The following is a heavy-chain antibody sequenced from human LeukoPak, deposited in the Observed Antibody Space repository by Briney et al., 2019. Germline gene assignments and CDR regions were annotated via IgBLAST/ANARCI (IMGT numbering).Heavy chain of an antibody. V-gene: IGHV3-21*01. Sequence: GGSLRLSCAASGFTFSNYSMNWVRQAPGKGLEWVSSISSSSSYIYYADSVKGRFTISRDNAKNSLYLQMNSLRAEDTAVYYCAIGVPLGELSFNDWFDPWGQGTLVTVSS. D-gene: IGHD3-16*02. CDR1: GFTFSNYS. CDR3: AIGVPLGELSFNDWFDP. J-gene: IGHJ5*02. CDR2: ISSSSSYI.